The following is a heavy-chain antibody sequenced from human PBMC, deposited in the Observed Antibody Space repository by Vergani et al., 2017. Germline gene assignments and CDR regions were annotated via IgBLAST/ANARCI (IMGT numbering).Heavy chain of an antibody. J-gene: IGHJ3*02. D-gene: IGHD1-26*01. CDR3: ARDGRELLGGAFDI. CDR2: ISYDGSNK. V-gene: IGHV3-30*03. CDR1: GFTFSSYG. Sequence: QVQLVESGGGVVQPGRSLRLSCAASGFTFSSYGMHWVRQAPGKGLEWVAVISYDGSNKYYADSVKGRFTISRDNSKNTLYLQMGSLRAEDMAVYYCARDGRELLGGAFDIWGQGTMVTVSS.